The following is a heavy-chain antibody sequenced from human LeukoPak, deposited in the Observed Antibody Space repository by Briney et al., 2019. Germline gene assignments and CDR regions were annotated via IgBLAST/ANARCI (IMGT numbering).Heavy chain of an antibody. Sequence: ASVKVSCKASGGTFSSYAISWVRQAPGQGLERMGRIIPIFGIANYAQKFQGRVTITADKSTSTAYMELSSLRSEDTAVYYCAREIPGYSSSWYYYGMDVWGQGTTVTVSS. D-gene: IGHD6-13*01. J-gene: IGHJ6*02. CDR3: AREIPGYSSSWYYYGMDV. CDR2: IIPIFGIA. V-gene: IGHV1-69*04. CDR1: GGTFSSYA.